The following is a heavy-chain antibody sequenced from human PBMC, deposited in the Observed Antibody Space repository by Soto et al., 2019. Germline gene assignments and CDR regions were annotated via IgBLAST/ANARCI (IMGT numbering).Heavy chain of an antibody. D-gene: IGHD6-13*01. CDR1: GFTFSSYS. J-gene: IGHJ1*01. V-gene: IGHV3-48*01. CDR2: ISSSSSTI. CDR3: ARDLGSSWYPEYFQH. Sequence: EVQLVESGGALVQPGGSLRLSCAASGFTFSSYSMNWVRQAPGEGLEWVSYISSSSSTIYYADSVKGRFTISRDNAKNSLYLQMNSLRAEDTAVYYCARDLGSSWYPEYFQHWGQGTLVTVSS.